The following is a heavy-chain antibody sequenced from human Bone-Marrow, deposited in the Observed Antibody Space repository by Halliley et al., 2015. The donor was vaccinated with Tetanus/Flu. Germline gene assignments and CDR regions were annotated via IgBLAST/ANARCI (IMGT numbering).Heavy chain of an antibody. CDR3: ACLVRSNSPYYFYGVDV. Sequence: SRINGGGGGKTYADPLKGRFPISRDNAKNPLFLQMNSLRAEDTALYYCACLVRSNSPYYFYGVDVWGQGTTVTVAS. D-gene: IGHD3-16*01. CDR2: INGGGGGK. J-gene: IGHJ6*02. V-gene: IGHV3-74*03.